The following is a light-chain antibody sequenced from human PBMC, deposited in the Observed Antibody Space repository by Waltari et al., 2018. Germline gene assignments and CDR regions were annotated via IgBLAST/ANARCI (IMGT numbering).Light chain of an antibody. CDR1: SSDVGGYNY. V-gene: IGLV2-14*01. CDR3: SSYTSTSTWV. Sequence: QSALTQPASVSGSPGQSTTISCTGTSSDVGGYNYVSWYLQHPGKAPKLMIYDVSKRPSGVSNRFSGSKSGNTASLTISGLQAEDEADYYCSSYTSTSTWVFGGGTKLTVL. CDR2: DVS. J-gene: IGLJ3*02.